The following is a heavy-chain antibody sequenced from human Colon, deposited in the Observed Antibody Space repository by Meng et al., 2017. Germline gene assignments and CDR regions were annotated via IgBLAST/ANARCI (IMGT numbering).Heavy chain of an antibody. CDR1: GYIFTNNH. D-gene: IGHD6-6*01. CDR2: ITPSNGDK. V-gene: IGHV1-46*01. CDR3: TREGAASARFFDK. J-gene: IGHJ4*02. Sequence: LVQAGAEVKNPGASVQFSCVASGYIFTNNHIHRVRQAPGQGPEWMGIITPSNGDKGYAQKFKGRVTMTSDTSTSTVYMELSGLRSEDTAMYYCTREGAASARFFDKWGQGTLVTVSS.